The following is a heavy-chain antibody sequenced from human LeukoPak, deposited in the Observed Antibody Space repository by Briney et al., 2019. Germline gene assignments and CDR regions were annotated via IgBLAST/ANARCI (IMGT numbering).Heavy chain of an antibody. CDR2: ISDTGGRT. D-gene: IGHD3-22*01. V-gene: IGHV3-23*01. J-gene: IGHJ4*02. CDR3: AKRGVVIRVILVGFHKEAYYFDS. Sequence: GGSLRLSCAVSGITLSNYGMTWVRQAPGKGLEWVAGISDTGGRTNYADSVKGRFTISRDNLKNTLYLQMNSLRAEDTAVYFCAKRGVVIRVILVGFHKEAYYFDSWGQGALVTVSS. CDR1: GITLSNYG.